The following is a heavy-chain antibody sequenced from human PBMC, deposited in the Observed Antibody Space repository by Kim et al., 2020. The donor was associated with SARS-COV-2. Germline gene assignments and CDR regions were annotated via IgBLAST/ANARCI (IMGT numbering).Heavy chain of an antibody. J-gene: IGHJ4*02. D-gene: IGHD3-10*01. CDR3: ARGVITMVQGVISYYFDY. V-gene: IGHV1-69*01. Sequence: QGRVTITADESTSTAYMELSSLRSEDTAVYYCARGVITMVQGVISYYFDYWGQGTLVTVSS.